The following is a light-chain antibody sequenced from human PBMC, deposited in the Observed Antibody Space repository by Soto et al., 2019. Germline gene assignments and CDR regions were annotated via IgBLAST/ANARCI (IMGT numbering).Light chain of an antibody. V-gene: IGKV3-15*01. Sequence: EVVMTQSPATLSLSPGERATLSCRASQSVSSDLAWYQQKPGHAPRLLIYGASTRATDIPARFSGGGSGTEFTLPISSLQSEDFAIYDCQQYNDWPPITFGPGTRVDFK. J-gene: IGKJ3*01. CDR1: QSVSSD. CDR2: GAS. CDR3: QQYNDWPPIT.